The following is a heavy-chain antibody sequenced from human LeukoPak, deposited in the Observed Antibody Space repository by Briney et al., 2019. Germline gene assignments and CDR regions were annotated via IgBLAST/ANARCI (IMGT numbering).Heavy chain of an antibody. Sequence: ASVKVSCKASGGTFSSHAISWVRQAPGQGLEWMGGIIPIFGTANYAQKFQGRVTITADESTSTAYMELSSLRSEDTAVYYCASSTGSNYYYYGMDVWGQGTTVTVSS. CDR2: IIPIFGTA. CDR1: GGTFSSHA. D-gene: IGHD1-26*01. V-gene: IGHV1-69*01. CDR3: ASSTGSNYYYYGMDV. J-gene: IGHJ6*02.